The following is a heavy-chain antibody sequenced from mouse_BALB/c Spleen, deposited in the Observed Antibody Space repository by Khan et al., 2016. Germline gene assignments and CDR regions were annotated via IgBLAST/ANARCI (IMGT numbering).Heavy chain of an antibody. CDR1: GYSITSGYY. J-gene: IGHJ1*01. D-gene: IGHD1-1*01. V-gene: IGHV3-6*02. Sequence: EVQLVESGPGLVKPSQSLSLTCSVTGYSITSGYYWNWIRQFPGNKLEWIGYLSHDGSNKYNPSRKNRISITRDTSKHHFLLKLNSVTTEDTATYFCGRDPFYYYGSSYWYFDVWGAGTTVTVSS. CDR2: LSHDGSN. CDR3: GRDPFYYYGSSYWYFDV.